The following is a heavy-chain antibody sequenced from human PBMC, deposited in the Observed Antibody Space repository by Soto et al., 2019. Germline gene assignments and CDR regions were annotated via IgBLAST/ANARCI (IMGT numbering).Heavy chain of an antibody. J-gene: IGHJ4*02. CDR3: AKDRGYYDSSGFDY. CDR1: GFTFDDYG. CDR2: INWNGGST. V-gene: IGHV3-20*04. Sequence: GGSLRLSCAASGFTFDDYGMSWVRQAPGKGLEWVSGINWNGGSTGYADSVKGRFTISRDNAKNSLYLQMNSLRAEDTAVYYCAKDRGYYDSSGFDYWGQGTLVTVSS. D-gene: IGHD3-22*01.